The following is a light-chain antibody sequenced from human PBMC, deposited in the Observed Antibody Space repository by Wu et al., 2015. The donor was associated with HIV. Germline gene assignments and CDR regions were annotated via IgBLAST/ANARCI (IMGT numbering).Light chain of an antibody. J-gene: IGKJ1*01. CDR2: AAS. V-gene: IGKV1-27*01. CDR1: QVIGDY. Sequence: DVQVTQSPSSLSASLGDRVTITCRASQVIGDYLAWYQQKPGKAPKLLIYAASTLQSGVPSRISGSRSGTVFTLTINSLQTEDVATYYCQKYNTAPWTFGQGTKVEMK. CDR3: QKYNTAPWT.